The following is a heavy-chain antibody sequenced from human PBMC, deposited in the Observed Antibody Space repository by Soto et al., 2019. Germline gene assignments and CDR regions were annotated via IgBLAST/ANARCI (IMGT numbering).Heavy chain of an antibody. CDR2: INPDGRRT. Sequence: EVQVVESGGDLVQPGGSLRLSCAGAGFTFSSYSMHWVRQVPGKGLVWVSRINPDGRRTNYADSVKGRFTISRDNAKNTVYLQMNSLRAEDTAVYYCARELGGGDTYWGLGTLVTVSS. D-gene: IGHD2-15*01. V-gene: IGHV3-74*01. CDR3: ARELGGGDTY. J-gene: IGHJ4*02. CDR1: GFTFSSYS.